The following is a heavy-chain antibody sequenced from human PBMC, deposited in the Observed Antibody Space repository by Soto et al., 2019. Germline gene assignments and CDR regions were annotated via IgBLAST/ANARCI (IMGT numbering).Heavy chain of an antibody. CDR3: ARDRLAKWFDP. D-gene: IGHD3-9*01. CDR2: IYYSGST. J-gene: IGHJ5*02. V-gene: IGHV4-59*01. Sequence: PSETLSLTCTVSGGSISSYYWNWIRQPPGKGLEWIGYIYYSGSTKYNPSLKSRVTISVDTSKNQFSLKLSSVTAADTAVYYCARDRLAKWFDPRGQGTLVTAPQ. CDR1: GGSISSYY.